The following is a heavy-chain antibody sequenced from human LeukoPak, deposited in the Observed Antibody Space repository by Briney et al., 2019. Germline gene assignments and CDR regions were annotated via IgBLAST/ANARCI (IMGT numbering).Heavy chain of an antibody. D-gene: IGHD1-26*01. CDR2: ISTSSIYI. J-gene: IGHJ4*02. Sequence: GGSLRLSCAASGFTLSSYSMHWVRQAPGKGLEWVSLISTSSIYIYYADSVKGRFTISRDNAKSSLYLQINSLRAEDTAVYYCAREEVGATYYFDYWGQGTLVTVSS. CDR3: AREEVGATYYFDY. V-gene: IGHV3-21*01. CDR1: GFTLSSYS.